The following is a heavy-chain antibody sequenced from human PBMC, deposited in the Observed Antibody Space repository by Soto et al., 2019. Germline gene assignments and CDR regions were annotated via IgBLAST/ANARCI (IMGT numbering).Heavy chain of an antibody. CDR3: ARGGVTSNNRFDP. Sequence: EVQLVESGGGLVKPGGSLRLSCAASGFTFSNYSMNWVRQAPGKGLESVSSISSSSSYIYYADSVKGRFTISRDNAKNSLYLQMNSLRAEDPAVYYCARGGVTSNNRFDPWGQGTLVTVSS. CDR2: ISSSSSYI. V-gene: IGHV3-21*01. CDR1: GFTFSNYS. D-gene: IGHD3-10*01. J-gene: IGHJ5*02.